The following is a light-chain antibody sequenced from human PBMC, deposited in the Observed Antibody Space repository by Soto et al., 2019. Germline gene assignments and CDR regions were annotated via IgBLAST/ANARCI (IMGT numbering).Light chain of an antibody. V-gene: IGKV3-11*01. Sequence: EIMLTQSPDTLSLSPGNRATLSCRASQSVSTYLAWYQQKPGQPPRLLIYDASNRATGIPARFSGSGPGTDFTLTISSLETEDFAVYYCQQRSNWPPTFGQGTKVEI. J-gene: IGKJ1*01. CDR2: DAS. CDR1: QSVSTY. CDR3: QQRSNWPPT.